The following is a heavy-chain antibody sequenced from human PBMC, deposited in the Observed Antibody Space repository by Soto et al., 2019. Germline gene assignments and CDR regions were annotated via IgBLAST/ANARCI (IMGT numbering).Heavy chain of an antibody. CDR3: AKEGCISTSCYAWGYYYYGMDV. V-gene: IGHV3-30*18. J-gene: IGHJ6*02. CDR1: GFTFSSYG. CDR2: ISYDGSNK. D-gene: IGHD2-2*01. Sequence: QLQLVESGGGVVQPGRSLRLSCAASGFTFSSYGMHWVRQAPGKGLEWVAVISYDGSNKYYADSVKGRFTISRDNSKTTRYLQMNSLRAEDTAVYYCAKEGCISTSCYAWGYYYYGMDVWGQGTTVTVSS.